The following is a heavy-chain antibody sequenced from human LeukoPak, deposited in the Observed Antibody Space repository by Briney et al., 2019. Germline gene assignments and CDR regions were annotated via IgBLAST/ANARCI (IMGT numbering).Heavy chain of an antibody. J-gene: IGHJ3*02. CDR1: GASISSYY. V-gene: IGHV4-4*07. CDR3: ARDGGIVVPAAPAAFDI. Sequence: PSQTLSLTCTVSGASISSYYWSWVRQPAGKGLEWIGRLYTSGSTNYNPSLKSRVTMSLDTSKNQFSLKLSSVTAADTAVYYCARDGGIVVPAAPAAFDIWGQGTMVTVSS. D-gene: IGHD2-2*01. CDR2: LYTSGST.